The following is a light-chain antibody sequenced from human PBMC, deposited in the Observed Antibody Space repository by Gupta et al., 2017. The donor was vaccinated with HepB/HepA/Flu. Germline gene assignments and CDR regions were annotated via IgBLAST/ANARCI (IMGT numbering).Light chain of an antibody. CDR3: NYPDSSGNNWV. Sequence: SSELHQDSAVSVALGPTVRITCQADSLRSYYACWYQLTPAQAPVRVIDGKINRPSGIPDRFSGSASAKTAYLKITGAQAEDEADDYCNYPDSSGNNWVLGGGTKLTV. V-gene: IGLV3-19*01. CDR1: SLRSYY. J-gene: IGLJ2*01. CDR2: GKI.